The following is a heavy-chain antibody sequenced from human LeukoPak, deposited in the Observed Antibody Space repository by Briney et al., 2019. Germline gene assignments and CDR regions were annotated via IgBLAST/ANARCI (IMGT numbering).Heavy chain of an antibody. Sequence: PSETLSLTCTVSGRSISSYYWSWIRQPPGKGLEWIGYIYYSGSTNYNPSLKSRVTLSVDTSKNQFSLKLSSVTAADTAVYYCASSYYYGSGKRRPRGGYGMDVWGKGTTVTVSS. CDR1: GRSISSYY. J-gene: IGHJ6*04. V-gene: IGHV4-59*12. D-gene: IGHD3-10*01. CDR2: IYYSGST. CDR3: ASSYYYGSGKRRPRGGYGMDV.